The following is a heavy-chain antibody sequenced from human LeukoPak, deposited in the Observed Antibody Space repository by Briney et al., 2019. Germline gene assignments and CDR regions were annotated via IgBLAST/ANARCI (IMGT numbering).Heavy chain of an antibody. J-gene: IGHJ4*02. CDR1: GFTFSSYA. D-gene: IGHD2-2*02. CDR2: ISGSGGST. Sequence: GGSLRLSCAASGFTFSSYAMSWVRQAPGKGLEWVSAISGSGGSTYYADSVKGRFTISRDNAKNSLYLQMNSLRAEDTAVYYCARETVVPAAINYWGQGTLVTVSS. V-gene: IGHV3-23*01. CDR3: ARETVVPAAINY.